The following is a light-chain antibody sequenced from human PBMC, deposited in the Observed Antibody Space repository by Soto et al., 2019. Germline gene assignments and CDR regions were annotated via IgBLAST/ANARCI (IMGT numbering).Light chain of an antibody. CDR3: QQYNNWPLT. Sequence: EIGVTQSPGTLSLSPGERATLSCRASQSVSSSYLAWYQQKPGQAPRLLIYGASTRATGIPVRFSGSGSGTEFTLTISSLQSEDFAVYYCQQYNNWPLTSGQGTRLEIK. V-gene: IGKV3-15*01. CDR1: QSVSSSY. CDR2: GAS. J-gene: IGKJ5*01.